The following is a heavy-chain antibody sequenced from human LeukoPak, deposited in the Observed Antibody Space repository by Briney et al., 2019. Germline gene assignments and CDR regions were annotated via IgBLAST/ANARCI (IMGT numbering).Heavy chain of an antibody. D-gene: IGHD1-26*01. Sequence: ASVKVSCKASGYTFTSNGITWVRQAPGQGLEWMAWISAYNDKSNYAQKFQGRITMTTDTSTSTAYMELRSLRSDDTAVYYCAREHSGGSRAFDVWGQGTMVTVSS. CDR2: ISAYNDKS. CDR3: AREHSGGSRAFDV. V-gene: IGHV1-18*01. CDR1: GYTFTSNG. J-gene: IGHJ3*01.